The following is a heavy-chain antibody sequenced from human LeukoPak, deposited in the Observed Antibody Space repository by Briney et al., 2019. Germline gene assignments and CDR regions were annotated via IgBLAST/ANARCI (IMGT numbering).Heavy chain of an antibody. CDR1: GGSISSYY. J-gene: IGHJ6*03. D-gene: IGHD5-12*01. Sequence: PSETLSLTCTASGGSISSYYWSWIRQPPGKGLEWIGYIYYSGSTNYNPSLKSRVTISVDTSKNQFSLKLSSVTAADTAVYYCARGRYSGYDSPWSAADYYYMDVWGKGTTVTVSS. CDR3: ARGRYSGYDSPWSAADYYYMDV. CDR2: IYYSGST. V-gene: IGHV4-59*01.